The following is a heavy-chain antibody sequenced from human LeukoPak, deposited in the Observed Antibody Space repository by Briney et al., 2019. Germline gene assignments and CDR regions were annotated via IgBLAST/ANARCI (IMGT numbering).Heavy chain of an antibody. CDR1: GGSISSGGYY. V-gene: IGHV4-31*03. CDR3: ARGVSQSIAVAGHDFDY. D-gene: IGHD6-19*01. CDR2: IYYSGST. J-gene: IGHJ4*02. Sequence: SETLSLTCTVSGGSISSGGYYWSWICQHPGKGLEWIGYIYYSGSTYYNPSLKSRVTISVDTSKNQFSLKLSSVTAADTAVYYCARGVSQSIAVAGHDFDYWGQGTLVTVSS.